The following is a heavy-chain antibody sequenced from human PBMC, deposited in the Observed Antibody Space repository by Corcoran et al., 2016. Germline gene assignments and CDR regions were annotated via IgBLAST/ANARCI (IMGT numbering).Heavy chain of an antibody. V-gene: IGHV1-2*02. CDR1: GYTFTGYY. D-gene: IGHD3-3*01. CDR3: ARVFRGYYDFWNGYGALDY. Sequence: QVQLVQSGAEVKKPGASVKVSCKASGYTFTGYYMHWVRQAPGQGLEWMGWINPNSGGTNYAQKFQGRVTMTRDKSISTAYMELSRVRSDDTAVYYCARVFRGYYDFWNGYGALDYWGQGTLVTVSS. J-gene: IGHJ4*02. CDR2: INPNSGGT.